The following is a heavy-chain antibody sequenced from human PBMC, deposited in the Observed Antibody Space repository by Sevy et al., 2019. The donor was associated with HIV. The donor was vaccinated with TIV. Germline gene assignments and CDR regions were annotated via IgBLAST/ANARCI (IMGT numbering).Heavy chain of an antibody. CDR2: ISSSSSTI. D-gene: IGHD2-2*01. V-gene: IGHV3-48*01. J-gene: IGHJ6*02. Sequence: GGSLRLSCAASGFTFSSYSMNWVRQAPGKGLEWVSYISSSSSTIYYADSVKGRFTISRDNAKNSLYLQMNSLRAEDTAVYYCARDRPRGIVVVRAAHYGMDVWGQGTTVTVSS. CDR1: GFTFSSYS. CDR3: ARDRPRGIVVVRAAHYGMDV.